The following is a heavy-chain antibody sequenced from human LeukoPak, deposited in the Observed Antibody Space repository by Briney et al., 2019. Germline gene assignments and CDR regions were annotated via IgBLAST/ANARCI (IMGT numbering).Heavy chain of an antibody. D-gene: IGHD3-16*01. Sequence: SVKVSCNASGYTFSDSGITRVRQAPGHGPEWLGGIIVHGGNTDYAQKLQSGVTITTGTSTNTADMGQMSIRTADAAVYYYGRDATRFGSTVYYDYWREGTLATDSS. CDR3: GRDATRFGSTVYYDY. J-gene: IGHJ4*02. CDR2: IIVHGGNT. CDR1: GYTFSDSG. V-gene: IGHV1-18*01.